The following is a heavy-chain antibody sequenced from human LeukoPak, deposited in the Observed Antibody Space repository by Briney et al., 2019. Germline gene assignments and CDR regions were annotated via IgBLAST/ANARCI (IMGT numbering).Heavy chain of an antibody. D-gene: IGHD2-15*01. Sequence: ASVKVSCKASGYTFTSYGISWVRQAPGQGLEWMGWISAYNGNTNYAQKLQGRVTMTTDTSTSTAYMELRSLRSDDTAVYYCARVPYCSGGSCYLFGDYCGQGTLVTVSS. J-gene: IGHJ4*02. CDR2: ISAYNGNT. V-gene: IGHV1-18*01. CDR3: ARVPYCSGGSCYLFGDY. CDR1: GYTFTSYG.